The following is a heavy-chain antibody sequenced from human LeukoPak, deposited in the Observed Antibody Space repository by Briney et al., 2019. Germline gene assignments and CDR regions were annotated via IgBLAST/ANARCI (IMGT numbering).Heavy chain of an antibody. J-gene: IGHJ5*02. CDR3: AREVRDNWFDP. CDR1: EFSVGSNY. V-gene: IGHV3-66*01. CDR2: SDSGGST. Sequence: GGSLRLSCAASEFSVGSNYMTWVRQAPGKGLEWVSSVSDSGGSTYYADSVRGRFTISRDNSKNTLYLQMNSLRAEDTAVYYCAREVRDNWFDPWGQGTLVTVSS.